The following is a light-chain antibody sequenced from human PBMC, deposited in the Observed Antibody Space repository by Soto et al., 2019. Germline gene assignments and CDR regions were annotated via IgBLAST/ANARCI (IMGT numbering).Light chain of an antibody. J-gene: IGKJ3*01. CDR1: QSVSGSY. CDR2: GAS. V-gene: IGKV3-20*01. Sequence: EIVLTQSPGTLSLSPAERATLSCRASQSVSGSYLAWYQQKPGQAPRLLIYGASSRATGIPDRFSGSGSGTDFTLTISGLEPEDVAVYYCQQYGSSPLFTFGPGTKVDIK. CDR3: QQYGSSPLFT.